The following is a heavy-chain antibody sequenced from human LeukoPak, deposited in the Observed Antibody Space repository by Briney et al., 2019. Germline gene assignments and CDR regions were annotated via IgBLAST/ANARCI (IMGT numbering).Heavy chain of an antibody. D-gene: IGHD3-10*01. J-gene: IGHJ4*02. V-gene: IGHV1-2*02. CDR2: INPNSGGT. CDR1: GYTFTGYY. Sequence: GASVKVSCKASGYTFTGYYMHWVRQAPGQGLEWMGWINPNSGGTNYAQKFQGRVTMTRDTSISTAYMELSRLRSDDTAVYYCARDRGGNMVWGVPTYYFDYWGQGTLVTVSS. CDR3: ARDRGGNMVWGVPTYYFDY.